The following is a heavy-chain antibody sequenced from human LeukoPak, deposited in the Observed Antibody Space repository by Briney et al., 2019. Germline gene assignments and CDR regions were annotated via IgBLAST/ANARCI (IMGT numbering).Heavy chain of an antibody. J-gene: IGHJ4*02. CDR1: GFTFSSYG. CDR3: AKDGDGYPDY. V-gene: IGHV3-30*18. Sequence: PGRSLRLSCAASGFTFSSYGMHWVRQAPGKGLEWVAVISYDGSNKYYADSVKGRFTISRDNSKNTLYLQMNSLRAEDTAVYYCAKDGDGYPDYWGQGTLVTVSS. CDR2: ISYDGSNK. D-gene: IGHD2-21*02.